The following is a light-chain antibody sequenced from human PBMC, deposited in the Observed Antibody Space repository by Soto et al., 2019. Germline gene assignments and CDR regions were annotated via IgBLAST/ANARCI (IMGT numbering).Light chain of an antibody. V-gene: IGKV1-5*03. Sequence: DIQMTQSPSTLSASVGDRVTITCRASQSISSWLAWYQQKPGKAPKLLIYKASTLESGVPSNFSGSGSGTEFTLTNSSLQPEDFATYYCQQYNSFPWTFGQGTKVDI. CDR1: QSISSW. CDR2: KAS. CDR3: QQYNSFPWT. J-gene: IGKJ1*01.